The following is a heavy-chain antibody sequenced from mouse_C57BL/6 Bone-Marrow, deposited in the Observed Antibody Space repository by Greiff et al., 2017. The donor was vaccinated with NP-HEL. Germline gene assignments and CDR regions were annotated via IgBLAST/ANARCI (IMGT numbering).Heavy chain of an antibody. V-gene: IGHV10-1*01. Sequence: ELMLVESCGVVFPPPFSFPLSCAASGFSFNTYAMNWVRQAPGKGLEWVARIRSKSNNYATYYADSLKDRFTISRDDSESMLYLQMNNLKTEDTAMYYCVRQGYDGYYLDYWGQGTTLTVSS. CDR3: VRQGYDGYYLDY. D-gene: IGHD2-3*01. CDR2: IRSKSNNYAT. J-gene: IGHJ2*01. CDR1: GFSFNTYA.